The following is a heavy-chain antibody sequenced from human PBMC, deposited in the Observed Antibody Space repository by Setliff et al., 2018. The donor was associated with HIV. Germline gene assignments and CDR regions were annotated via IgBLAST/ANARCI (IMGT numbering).Heavy chain of an antibody. D-gene: IGHD3-16*02. J-gene: IGHJ5*02. V-gene: IGHV1-2*02. Sequence: AASVKVSCKTSGYIFSAYYVHWLRRAPGQGLEWMGWINYSNGDTNYAEKFQGRVTMTRDTSTSTVYMDLNRLTSDDTAVYYCALANIVSTARWNHWGRGTLVTVSS. CDR1: GYIFSAYY. CDR2: INYSNGDT. CDR3: ALANIVSTARWNH.